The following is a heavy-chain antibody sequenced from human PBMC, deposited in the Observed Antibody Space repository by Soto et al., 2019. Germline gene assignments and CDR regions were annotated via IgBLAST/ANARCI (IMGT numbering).Heavy chain of an antibody. CDR2: INPSGGTT. V-gene: IGHV1-46*01. CDR3: ARSWWGTDRLMAYNWLGP. D-gene: IGHD2-8*02. Sequence: QVQLVQSGAEVKKPGASVKVSCKASGYTFISYYTHWVRQAPGQGLEWMGMINPSGGTTNYAQKFQARVSLTRDTSTSTVDMELSSLRSEDTAVYFCARSWWGTDRLMAYNWLGPWGQGTLVTVSS. J-gene: IGHJ5*02. CDR1: GYTFISYY.